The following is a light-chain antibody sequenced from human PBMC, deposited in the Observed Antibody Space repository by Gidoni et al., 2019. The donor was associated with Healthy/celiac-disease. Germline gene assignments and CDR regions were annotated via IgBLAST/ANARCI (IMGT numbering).Light chain of an antibody. J-gene: IGLJ1*01. V-gene: IGLV2-14*01. CDR3: SSYTSSSTYV. CDR2: DVS. CDR1: SSDVGGYNY. Sequence: QSALTQPASVSGAPGQSITISCTGTSSDVGGYNYVSWYQQHPGKAPNLMLYDVSNRPSGVSTRFSGSKSGNTASLTISGLQAEDEADYYCSSYTSSSTYVFGTGPKVTVL.